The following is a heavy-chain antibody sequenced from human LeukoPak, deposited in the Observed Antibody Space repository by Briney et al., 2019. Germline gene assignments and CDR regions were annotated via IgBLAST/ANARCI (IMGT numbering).Heavy chain of an antibody. J-gene: IGHJ4*02. D-gene: IGHD6-13*01. Sequence: PGGSLRLSCAASGFTLSNAWMSWVRQAPGKGLEWLGRIKSKTDGGTTDYAAPVKGRFTTSRDDSKNTLYLQMNSLKTEDTAVYYCAYWSSSSWNYWGQGTLVTVSS. V-gene: IGHV3-15*01. CDR1: GFTLSNAW. CDR2: IKSKTDGGTT. CDR3: AYWSSSSWNY.